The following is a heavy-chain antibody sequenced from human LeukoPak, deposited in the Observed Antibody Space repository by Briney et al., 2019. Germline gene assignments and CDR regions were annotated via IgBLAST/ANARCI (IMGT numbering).Heavy chain of an antibody. CDR3: ARVLVVSGWTNIDY. CDR1: GFTFSSYG. J-gene: IGHJ4*02. D-gene: IGHD6-19*01. CDR2: IWYDGSNK. Sequence: PGGSLRLSCAASGFTFSSYGMHWVRQAPGKALERVSFIWYDGSNKYYADSVKGRFTISRDNSKNTLYLQMNSLRAEDTAVYYCARVLVVSGWTNIDYWGQGTLVTVSS. V-gene: IGHV3-33*01.